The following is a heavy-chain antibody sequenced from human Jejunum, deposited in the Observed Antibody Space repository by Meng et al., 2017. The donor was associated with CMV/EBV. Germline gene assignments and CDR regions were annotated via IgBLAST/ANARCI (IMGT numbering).Heavy chain of an antibody. D-gene: IGHD5-24*01. CDR3: TRDGYNWIPFDS. Sequence: DVQLFEFGGGVVKAGGSLRVSCAASGFTLINYAMSWVRQAPGKGLEWVSSISGTGADSYYADSVKGRFTISRDNSKNTLYLQMNSLRVEDTAIYFCTRDGYNWIPFDSWGQGTLVTVSS. V-gene: IGHV3-23*01. CDR2: ISGTGADS. CDR1: GFTLINYA. J-gene: IGHJ4*02.